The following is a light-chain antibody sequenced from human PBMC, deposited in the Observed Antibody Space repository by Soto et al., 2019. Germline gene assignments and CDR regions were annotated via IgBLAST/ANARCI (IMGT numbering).Light chain of an antibody. CDR1: SSDVGGYNY. V-gene: IGLV2-8*01. J-gene: IGLJ2*01. CDR2: EVS. Sequence: QSALTQPPSASGSPGQSVTISCTGTSSDVGGYNYVSWYQQHPGKAPKLMIYEVSKRPSGVPDRFSGSKSGNTASLTVSGLQDEDEADYYCSSYAGSNAVVFGGGTQLTV. CDR3: SSYAGSNAVV.